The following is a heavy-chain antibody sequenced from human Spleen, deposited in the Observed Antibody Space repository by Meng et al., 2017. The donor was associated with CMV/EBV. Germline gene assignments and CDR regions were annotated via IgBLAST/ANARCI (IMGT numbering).Heavy chain of an antibody. D-gene: IGHD3-3*01. V-gene: IGHV4-34*01. CDR2: ITHGGST. Sequence: ASIIGYTWPWIRQPAGKGLEWIGEITHGGSTNYNPSLKRRVTISIDTSQNQFPLQLSSVTAAATAVYSCARGGLRSLEWLLYPWAYWGQGTLVTVSS. CDR3: ARGGLRSLEWLLYPWAY. J-gene: IGHJ4*02. CDR1: ASIIGYT.